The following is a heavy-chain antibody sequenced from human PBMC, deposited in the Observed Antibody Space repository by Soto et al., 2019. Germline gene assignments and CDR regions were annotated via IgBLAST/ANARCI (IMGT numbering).Heavy chain of an antibody. CDR3: ARAIAVAGTSTVQH. D-gene: IGHD6-19*01. Sequence: QVQLQQWGAGLLKPSETLSLTCAVYGGSFSGYYWSWIRQPPGQGLEWIGEINHSGSTNYNPSRKSRGTITVDTAKNQCALKLSAVTAADTAVYYWARAIAVAGTSTVQHWGQGTLGTVSS. V-gene: IGHV4-34*01. J-gene: IGHJ1*01. CDR2: INHSGST. CDR1: GGSFSGYY.